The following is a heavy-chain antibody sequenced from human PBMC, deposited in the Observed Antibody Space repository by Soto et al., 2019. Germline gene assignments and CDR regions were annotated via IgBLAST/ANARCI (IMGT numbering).Heavy chain of an antibody. D-gene: IGHD2-8*01. CDR1: GFTFSSYA. CDR3: AKDCTNGVCMFDY. V-gene: IGHV3-23*01. CDR2: ISGSGGST. J-gene: IGHJ4*02. Sequence: AGGSLRLSCAASGFTFSSYAMSWVRQAPGKGLEWVSAISGSGGSTYYADSVKGRFTISRDNSKNTLYLQMNSLRAEDTAVYYCAKDCTNGVCMFDYWGQGTLVTVSS.